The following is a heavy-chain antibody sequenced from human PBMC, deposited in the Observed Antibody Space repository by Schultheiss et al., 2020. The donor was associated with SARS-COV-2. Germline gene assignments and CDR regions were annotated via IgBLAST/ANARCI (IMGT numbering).Heavy chain of an antibody. D-gene: IGHD3-10*01. CDR2: IWYDGSNK. CDR3: ASTRTQRLWFGELLPGGWFDP. CDR1: GFTFSSYG. J-gene: IGHJ5*02. V-gene: IGHV3-33*03. Sequence: GGSLRLSCAASGFTFSSYGMHWVRQAPGKGLEWVAVIWYDGSNKYYADSVKGRFTISRDNSQSTLYLQMNSLRAEDTAVYYCASTRTQRLWFGELLPGGWFDPWGQGTLVTVSS.